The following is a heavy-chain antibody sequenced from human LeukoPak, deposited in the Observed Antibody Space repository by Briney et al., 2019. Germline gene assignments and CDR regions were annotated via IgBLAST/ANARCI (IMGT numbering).Heavy chain of an antibody. D-gene: IGHD2-15*01. CDR3: ASRAHCSGGSCYGNWFDP. CDR1: GASISSHD. V-gene: IGHV4-59*11. Sequence: SETLSLTCTVSGASISSHDWSWIRQSPGKGLEWIGYISYSGITNYNPSLKSRVTISVDTSNNHFSLRLSSVTAADTAVYYCASRAHCSGGSCYGNWFDPWGQGTLVTVSS. CDR2: ISYSGIT. J-gene: IGHJ5*02.